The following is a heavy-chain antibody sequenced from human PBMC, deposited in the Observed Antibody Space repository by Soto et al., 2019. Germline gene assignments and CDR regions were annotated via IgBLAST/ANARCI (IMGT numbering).Heavy chain of an antibody. CDR3: ARDVGYCSSTSCHGV. CDR2: INPNTGGT. Sequence: QVQLVQSGAEVKKPGASVKVSCKASGYTFTGYYMHWVRQAPGQGLEWMGWINPNTGGTNYAQKFQGRVTMTRDTSISTAYMELSRLRSDDTAVYYCARDVGYCSSTSCHGVWGQGTTVTVSS. CDR1: GYTFTGYY. V-gene: IGHV1-2*02. D-gene: IGHD2-2*01. J-gene: IGHJ6*02.